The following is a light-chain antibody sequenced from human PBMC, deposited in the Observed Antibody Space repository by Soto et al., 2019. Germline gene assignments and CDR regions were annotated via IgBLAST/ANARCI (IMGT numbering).Light chain of an antibody. Sequence: EIVLTQSPATPSLSPGETATLSCRASQSVSSYLAWYRQKPGQAPRLLIYGASNRATGIPARFSGSGSGTDFTLTISSLEPEDFAVYYCQQRSNWPLTFGQGTRLEIK. J-gene: IGKJ5*01. CDR1: QSVSSY. CDR3: QQRSNWPLT. CDR2: GAS. V-gene: IGKV3-11*01.